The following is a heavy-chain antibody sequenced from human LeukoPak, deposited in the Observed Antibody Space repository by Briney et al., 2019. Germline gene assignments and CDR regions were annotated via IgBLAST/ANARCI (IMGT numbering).Heavy chain of an antibody. V-gene: IGHV1-24*01. D-gene: IGHD3-3*01. CDR3: TTRSGDFWSGFVN. CDR1: GDSLNELS. Sequence: ASVNVSFKVSGDSLNELSIQWVRQAPGKGLECMGGFDPEEAKMVYAQNFQGRVTMTEDTSTQTAYMELSGLTSDDTAVYYCTTRSGDFWSGFVNWGQGTLVTVSS. J-gene: IGHJ4*02. CDR2: FDPEEAKM.